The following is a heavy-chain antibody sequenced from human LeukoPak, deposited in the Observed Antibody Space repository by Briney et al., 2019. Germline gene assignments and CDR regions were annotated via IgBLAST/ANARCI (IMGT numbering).Heavy chain of an antibody. CDR2: IKQDGSEK. Sequence: GGSLRLSCAASGFTFSSYWMSWVRQAPGKGLEWVANIKQDGSEKYYVDSVKGRFTISRDNAKNSLYLQMNSLRAEDTAVYYCARDPKQDIVGVPALDWFDPWGQGTLVTVSS. J-gene: IGHJ5*02. CDR1: GFTFSSYW. D-gene: IGHD2-2*01. CDR3: ARDPKQDIVGVPALDWFDP. V-gene: IGHV3-7*01.